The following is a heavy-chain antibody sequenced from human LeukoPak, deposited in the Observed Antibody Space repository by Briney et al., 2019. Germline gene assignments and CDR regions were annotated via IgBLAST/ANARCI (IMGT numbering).Heavy chain of an antibody. J-gene: IGHJ4*02. Sequence: GSLRLSCAASGFTFSSYAMSWVRQAPGKGLEWVSAISGSGGSTYYAGSVKGRFTISRDNSKNTLYLQMNSLRAEDTAVYYCALFTVVMPSYWGQGTLVTVSS. CDR1: GFTFSSYA. V-gene: IGHV3-23*01. CDR3: ALFTVVMPSY. D-gene: IGHD4-23*01. CDR2: ISGSGGST.